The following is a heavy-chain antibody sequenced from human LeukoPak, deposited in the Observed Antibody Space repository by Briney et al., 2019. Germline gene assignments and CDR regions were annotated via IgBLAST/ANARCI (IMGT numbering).Heavy chain of an antibody. CDR3: ATDLGILYSRTAMDV. D-gene: IGHD2-8*01. CDR2: ISSSGSAI. J-gene: IGHJ6*02. V-gene: IGHV3-48*02. CDR1: GFTFSNYN. Sequence: PGGSLRLSCGASGFTFSNYNMNWVRQAPGKGLEWVSYISSSGSAIYYADSVKGRFTIYRDNAKNSLYLQMNSLRDEDTAVYYCATDLGILYSRTAMDVWGQGTTVTVYS.